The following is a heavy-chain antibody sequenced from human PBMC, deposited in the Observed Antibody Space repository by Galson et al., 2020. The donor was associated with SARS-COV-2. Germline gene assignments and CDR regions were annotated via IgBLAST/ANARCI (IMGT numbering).Heavy chain of an antibody. CDR2: ISYDGSNK. Sequence: GSLRLSCAASGFTFSSYGMHWVRQAPGKGLEWVAVISYDGSNKYYADSVKGRFTISRDNSKNTLYLQMNSLRAEDTAVYYCAKDRSDCSGGSCYFIGWFDPWGQGTLVTVSS. V-gene: IGHV3-30*18. CDR3: AKDRSDCSGGSCYFIGWFDP. CDR1: GFTFSSYG. J-gene: IGHJ5*02. D-gene: IGHD2-15*01.